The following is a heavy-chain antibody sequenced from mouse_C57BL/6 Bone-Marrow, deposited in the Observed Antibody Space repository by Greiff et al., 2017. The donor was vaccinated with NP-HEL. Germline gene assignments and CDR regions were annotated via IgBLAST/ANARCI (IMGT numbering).Heavy chain of an antibody. J-gene: IGHJ4*01. CDR2: INPSTGGT. D-gene: IGHD2-4*01. V-gene: IGHV1-42*01. Sequence: EVKLVESGPELVKPGASVKISCKASGYSFTGYYMNWVKQSPEKSLEWIGEINPSTGGTTYNQKFKAKATLTVDKSSSTAYMQLKSLTSEDSAVYYCARGDYDYAMDYWGQGTSVTVSS. CDR3: ARGDYDYAMDY. CDR1: GYSFTGYY.